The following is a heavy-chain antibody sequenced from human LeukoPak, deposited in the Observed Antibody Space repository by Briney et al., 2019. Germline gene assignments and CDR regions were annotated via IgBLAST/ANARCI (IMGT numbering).Heavy chain of an antibody. CDR3: GRWALDY. J-gene: IGHJ4*02. CDR1: GFNFSIYG. Sequence: PGRSLRLSCAAYGFNFSIYGMHWVRQAPGKGLEWVAVIWFDGSIKYYADSVKGRFTISRDNFENMLFLQMNSLTAEDTAVYYCGRWALDYWGQGTVVTVSS. CDR2: IWFDGSIK. V-gene: IGHV3-33*01.